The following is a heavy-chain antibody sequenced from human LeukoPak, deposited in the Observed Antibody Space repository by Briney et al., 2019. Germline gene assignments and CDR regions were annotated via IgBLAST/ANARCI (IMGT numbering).Heavy chain of an antibody. CDR1: GYTFTSYD. D-gene: IGHD3-22*01. CDR3: ARGRLGMDYDIRRVFDY. J-gene: IGHJ4*02. Sequence: GASVKVSCKASGYTFTSYDINWVRQATGLGLEWMGWMNPNSGNTGYAQKFQGRVTITRNTSISTAYMELNSLRSEDTAVYYCARGRLGMDYDIRRVFDYWGQGTLVTVSS. CDR2: MNPNSGNT. V-gene: IGHV1-8*03.